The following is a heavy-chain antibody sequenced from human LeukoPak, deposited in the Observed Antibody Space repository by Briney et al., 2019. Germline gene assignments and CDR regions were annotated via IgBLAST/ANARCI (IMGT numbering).Heavy chain of an antibody. Sequence: PGGSLRLSCAASGFTVSSNYMSWVRQAPGKGLEWVAGIWYDGSNEDYADSVKGRFTISRDNSKNTLYLQMNSLRVEDTAVYYCARDGQNGSPYATDVWGQGTTVTVSS. CDR3: ARDGQNGSPYATDV. CDR2: IWYDGSNE. J-gene: IGHJ6*02. CDR1: GFTVSSNY. D-gene: IGHD3-10*01. V-gene: IGHV3-33*08.